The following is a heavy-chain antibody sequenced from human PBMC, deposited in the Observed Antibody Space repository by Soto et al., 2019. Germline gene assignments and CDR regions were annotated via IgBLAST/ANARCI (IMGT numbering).Heavy chain of an antibody. V-gene: IGHV1-69*12. CDR1: GTTFSNFA. J-gene: IGHJ4*02. Sequence: QVRLVQSGAEVKKTESSVKVSCEASGTTFSNFAIGWVRQAPGQGLEWMGGIILPFGTPNYAQKLQGRVTISADESMTTVYMELRGLRSGDTAVYYCVRGPGYEGYFDYWGQGTLVTVSS. D-gene: IGHD2-2*01. CDR3: VRGPGYEGYFDY. CDR2: IILPFGTP.